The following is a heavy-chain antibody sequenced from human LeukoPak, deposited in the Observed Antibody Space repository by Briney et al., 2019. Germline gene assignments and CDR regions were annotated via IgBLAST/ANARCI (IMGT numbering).Heavy chain of an antibody. Sequence: GGSLRLSCAASGFTFSDYYMSWIRQAPGKGLEWVSYISSSGYTNYADSVKGRFTISRDNAKNSLYLQMNSLRAEDTAVYYCASDRVSYYGSGSYYSQNPFDIWGQGTMVTVSS. CDR2: ISSSGYT. CDR1: GFTFSDYY. D-gene: IGHD3-10*01. CDR3: ASDRVSYYGSGSYYSQNPFDI. V-gene: IGHV3-11*06. J-gene: IGHJ3*02.